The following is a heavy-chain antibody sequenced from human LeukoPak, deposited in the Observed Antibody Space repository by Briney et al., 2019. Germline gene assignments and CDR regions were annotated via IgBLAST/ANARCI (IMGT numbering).Heavy chain of an antibody. Sequence: GGSLRLSCAASGFTFSSYGMSWVRQAPGKGLEWVSGIRSSGHCTYYAGSVKGRFTISRDNAKNTLHLKMNSLRADYTSIYYFAKQYPVLTGIHTPYYWGEGTLVTVSS. CDR1: GFTFSSYG. D-gene: IGHD2-21*02. J-gene: IGHJ4*02. CDR2: IRSSGHCT. CDR3: AKQYPVLTGIHTPYY. V-gene: IGHV3-23*01.